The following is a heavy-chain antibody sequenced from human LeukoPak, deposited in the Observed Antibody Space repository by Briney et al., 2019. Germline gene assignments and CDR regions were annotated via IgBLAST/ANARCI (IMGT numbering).Heavy chain of an antibody. CDR2: ISSSSSYI. D-gene: IGHD5-12*01. CDR3: ARDGARGYSGYDSRIAVAGTGPFDY. V-gene: IGHV3-21*01. J-gene: IGHJ4*02. Sequence: GGSLRLSCAASGFTFSIYSMNWVRQAPGKGLEWVSSISSSSSYIYYADSVKGRFTISRDNAKNSLYLQMNSLRAEDTAVYYCARDGARGYSGYDSRIAVAGTGPFDYWGQGTLVTVSS. CDR1: GFTFSIYS.